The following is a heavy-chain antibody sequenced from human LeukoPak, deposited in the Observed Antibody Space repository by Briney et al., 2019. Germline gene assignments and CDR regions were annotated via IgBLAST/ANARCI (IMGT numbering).Heavy chain of an antibody. CDR2: IYYSGST. J-gene: IGHJ5*02. CDR3: ARSALDYYDSSGRWFDP. CDR1: GGSISSYY. Sequence: SETLSLTCTVSGGSISSYYWSWIRQPLGKGLEWIGYIYYSGSTNYNPSLKSRVTISVDTSKNQFSLRLSSVTAADTAVYYCARSALDYYDSSGRWFDPWGQGTLVTVSS. V-gene: IGHV4-59*01. D-gene: IGHD3-22*01.